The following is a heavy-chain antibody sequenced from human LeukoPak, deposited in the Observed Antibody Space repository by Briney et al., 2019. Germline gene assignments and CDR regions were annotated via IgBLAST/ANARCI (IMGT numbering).Heavy chain of an antibody. CDR2: INPNSGGT. J-gene: IGHJ4*02. CDR1: GYTFTGYY. D-gene: IGHD3-3*01. V-gene: IGHV1-2*02. Sequence: ASVKVSCKASGYTFTGYYMHWVRQAPGQGLEWMGWINPNSGGTNYAQKFQGRVTMTRDTSISTAYMELSRLRSDDTAVYYCARVPLRFLEWLLPLADYWGQGTLVTVSS. CDR3: ARVPLRFLEWLLPLADY.